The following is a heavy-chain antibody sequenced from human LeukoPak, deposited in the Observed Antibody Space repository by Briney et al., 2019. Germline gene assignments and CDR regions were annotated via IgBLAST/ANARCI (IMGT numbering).Heavy chain of an antibody. CDR3: ARDLVTQYSYYFDY. CDR1: GGTFSSYA. CDR2: IIPIFGTA. J-gene: IGHJ4*02. V-gene: IGHV1-69*05. Sequence: SVKVSCKASGGTFSSYAISWVRQAPGQGLEWMGGIIPIFGTANYAQKFQGRVTITTDESTSIAYMELSSLRSEDTAVYYCARDLVTQYSYYFDYWGQGTLVTVSS. D-gene: IGHD4-11*01.